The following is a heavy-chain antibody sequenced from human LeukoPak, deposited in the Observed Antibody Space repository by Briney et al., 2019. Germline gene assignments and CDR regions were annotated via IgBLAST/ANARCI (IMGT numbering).Heavy chain of an antibody. D-gene: IGHD3-10*01. V-gene: IGHV3-21*01. CDR2: ISSIWSCI. CDR1: RFLLSIYS. Sequence: PGRSLSLSCAVSRFLLSIYSMIWVRQPRRKGLEWVSSISSIWSCIFHADSVEDRFTIHRHNAKNSLYLQENSQIAEDTPVYYCARDSIKAPLDYWGQGTLVTVSS. J-gene: IGHJ4*02. CDR3: ARDSIKAPLDY.